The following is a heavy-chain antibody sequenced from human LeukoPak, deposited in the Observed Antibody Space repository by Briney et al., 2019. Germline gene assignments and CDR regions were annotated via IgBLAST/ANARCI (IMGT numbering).Heavy chain of an antibody. CDR3: ARDFCSSTSCHFDY. D-gene: IGHD2-2*01. CDR1: GFTFSKAW. Sequence: GSLRLSCAASGFTFSKAWMSWVRQAPGKGLEWFGYISYSGRATYNPSLKSRVTMSIGTSKNQFSLKLSSVTAADTAVYYCARDFCSSTSCHFDYWGQGTLVTVSS. CDR2: ISYSGRA. J-gene: IGHJ4*02. V-gene: IGHV4-59*01.